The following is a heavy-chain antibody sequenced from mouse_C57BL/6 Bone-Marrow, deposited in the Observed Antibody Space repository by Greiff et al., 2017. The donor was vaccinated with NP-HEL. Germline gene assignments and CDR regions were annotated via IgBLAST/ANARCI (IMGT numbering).Heavy chain of an antibody. CDR2: INPNNGGT. Sequence: VQLQQSGPELVKPGASVKISCKASGYTFTDYYMNWVKQSHGKSLEWIGDINPNNGGTSYNQKFKGKATLTVDKSSSTAYMELRSLTSEDSAVYYCARSGYGYDGPYFDYWGQGTTLTVSS. CDR3: ARSGYGYDGPYFDY. J-gene: IGHJ2*01. V-gene: IGHV1-26*01. D-gene: IGHD2-2*01. CDR1: GYTFTDYY.